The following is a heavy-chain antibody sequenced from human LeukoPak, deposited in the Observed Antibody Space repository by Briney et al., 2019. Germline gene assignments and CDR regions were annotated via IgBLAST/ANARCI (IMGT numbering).Heavy chain of an antibody. CDR3: AKGLTQWDY. D-gene: IGHD6-19*01. Sequence: GGSLRLSCAASGFTFSSYSMNWVRQAPGKGLEWVSYISSSSSTIYYADSVKGRFTISRDNAKNSLYLQMNSLRAEDTAVYYCAKGLTQWDYWGQGTLVTVSS. CDR2: ISSSSSTI. CDR1: GFTFSSYS. J-gene: IGHJ4*02. V-gene: IGHV3-48*01.